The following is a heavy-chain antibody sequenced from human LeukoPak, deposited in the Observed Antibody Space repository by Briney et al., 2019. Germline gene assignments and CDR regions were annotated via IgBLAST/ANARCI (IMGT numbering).Heavy chain of an antibody. CDR2: ISSSSSYI. CDR1: GFTFSSYS. Sequence: GGSLRLSCAASGFTFSSYSMNWVRQAPGKGLEWVSSISSSSSYIYYADSVKGRFTISRDNAKNSPYLQMNSLRAEDTAVYYCARDEYSSSFNWFDPWGQGTLVTVSS. D-gene: IGHD6-6*01. CDR3: ARDEYSSSFNWFDP. J-gene: IGHJ5*02. V-gene: IGHV3-21*01.